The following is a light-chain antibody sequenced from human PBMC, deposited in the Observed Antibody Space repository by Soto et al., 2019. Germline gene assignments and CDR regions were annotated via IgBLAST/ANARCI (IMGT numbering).Light chain of an antibody. CDR3: VQRSTWPWT. J-gene: IGKJ1*01. Sequence: EIVLTQSPDTMSLSPGERATLSCRASQSVSSYLAWYQQKPGQALRLLIYDTFKRATGIPARFSGSGSGPDFPLTLSSLEPEDFAVYYCVQRSTWPWTVGQGSKVEI. CDR2: DTF. CDR1: QSVSSY. V-gene: IGKV3-11*01.